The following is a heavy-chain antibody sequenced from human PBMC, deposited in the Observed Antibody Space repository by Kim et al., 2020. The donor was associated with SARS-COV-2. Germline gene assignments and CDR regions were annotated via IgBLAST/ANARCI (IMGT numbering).Heavy chain of an antibody. CDR1: GASLSSGGQY. V-gene: IGHV4-31*11. CDR2: IYSSDST. Sequence: SETLSLTCEVSGASLSSGGQYWSWLRQHPVKGLEWIGNIYSSDSTTSYNPSLESRIMISVDTSKNHFSLNLNSVTAADTAIYYCARGAALLWFGEWGQGT. CDR3: ARGAALLWFGE. D-gene: IGHD3-10*01. J-gene: IGHJ4*02.